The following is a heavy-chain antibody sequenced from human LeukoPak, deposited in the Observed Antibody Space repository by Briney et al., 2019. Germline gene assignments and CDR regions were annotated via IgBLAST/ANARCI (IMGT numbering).Heavy chain of an antibody. Sequence: SVKVSCKASGGTFSSYAISWVRQAPGQGLEWMGRIIPIFGTANYAQKFQGRVTITTDESTSTAYMELSSLRSEDTAVYYCVRDPDDDFWSGPYDYWGQGTLVTVSS. V-gene: IGHV1-69*05. CDR2: IIPIFGTA. CDR1: GGTFSSYA. J-gene: IGHJ4*02. D-gene: IGHD3-3*01. CDR3: VRDPDDDFWSGPYDY.